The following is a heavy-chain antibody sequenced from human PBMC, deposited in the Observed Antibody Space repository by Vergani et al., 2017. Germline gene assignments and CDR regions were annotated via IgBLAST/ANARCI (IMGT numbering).Heavy chain of an antibody. CDR1: GGSISSGDYY. J-gene: IGHJ5*02. CDR3: ARAGYYGSGSYSWWFDP. CDR2: IYYSGST. V-gene: IGHV4-30-4*08. Sequence: QLQLQESGPGLVKPSQTLSLTCTVSGGSISSGDYYWSWIRQPPGKGLEWIGYIYYSGSTYYNPSLKSRVTISVDTSKNQFSLKLSSVTAADTAVYYCARAGYYGSGSYSWWFDPWGQGTLVTVSS. D-gene: IGHD3-10*01.